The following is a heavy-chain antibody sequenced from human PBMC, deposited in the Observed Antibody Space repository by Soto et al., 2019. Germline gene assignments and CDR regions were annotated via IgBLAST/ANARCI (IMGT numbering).Heavy chain of an antibody. D-gene: IGHD2-2*01. CDR2: ISAYNGNT. J-gene: IGHJ6*02. CDR3: ARDLRDIVVVPAAMPILRSYYYYYGMDV. V-gene: IGHV1-18*01. CDR1: GYTFTSYG. Sequence: ASVKVSCKASGYTFTSYGISWVRQAPGQGLEWMGWISAYNGNTNYAQKLQGRVTMTTDTSTSTAYMELRSLRSDDTAVYYCARDLRDIVVVPAAMPILRSYYYYYGMDVWGQGTTVTVSS.